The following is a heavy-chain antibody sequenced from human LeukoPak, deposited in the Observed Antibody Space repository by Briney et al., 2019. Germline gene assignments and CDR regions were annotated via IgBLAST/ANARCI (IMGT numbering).Heavy chain of an antibody. Sequence: ASVTVSCKASGYTFTGYYMHWVRQAPGQGLEWMGRINPNSGGSNYAQKFQGRVTMTRDTSISTAYMELSRLRSDDTAVYYCARYITVGATYQHFDYWGQGTLVTVSS. CDR2: INPNSGGS. CDR3: ARYITVGATYQHFDY. D-gene: IGHD1-26*01. V-gene: IGHV1-2*06. CDR1: GYTFTGYY. J-gene: IGHJ4*02.